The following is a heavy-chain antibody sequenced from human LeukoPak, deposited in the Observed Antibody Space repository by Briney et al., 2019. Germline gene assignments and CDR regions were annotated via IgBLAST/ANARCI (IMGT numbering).Heavy chain of an antibody. V-gene: IGHV1-46*01. D-gene: IGHD2-15*01. J-gene: IGHJ4*02. CDR1: GYTFTSYY. CDR3: ARTIVDGGTSH. Sequence: ASVKVSCKASGYTFTSYYMHWVRQAPGQGLEWMGIINPGGGSTSYAQKFQGRVTMTRDTSASTVYMELSSLRSEDTAIYYCARTIVDGGTSHWGQGTLVTVSS. CDR2: INPGGGST.